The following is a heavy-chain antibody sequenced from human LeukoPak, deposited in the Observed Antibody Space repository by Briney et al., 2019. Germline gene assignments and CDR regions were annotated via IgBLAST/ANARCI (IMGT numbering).Heavy chain of an antibody. V-gene: IGHV4-34*01. CDR2: INHIAST. J-gene: IGHJ4*02. Sequence: SETLSLTCAVYGRSFSGYYWSWIRQPPGKGLEWIGEINHIASTNYNPSLKSRVTISVDTSKNQFALKLSSVTAADTAVYYCGSRGYWGQGTLVTVSS. CDR1: GRSFSGYY. CDR3: GSRGY.